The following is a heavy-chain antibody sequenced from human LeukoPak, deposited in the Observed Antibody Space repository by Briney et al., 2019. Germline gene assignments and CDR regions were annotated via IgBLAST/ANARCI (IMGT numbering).Heavy chain of an antibody. D-gene: IGHD3-10*01. CDR3: ARVLTMVRGVTITPLWVFDY. CDR1: GGSISSYY. V-gene: IGHV4-59*01. Sequence: SETLSLTCTVSGGSISSYYWSWIRQPPGKGLEWIGYIYYSGSTNYNPSLKSRVTISVDTSKNQFSLKLSSVTAADTAVYYCARVLTMVRGVTITPLWVFDYWGQGTLVTVSS. CDR2: IYYSGST. J-gene: IGHJ4*02.